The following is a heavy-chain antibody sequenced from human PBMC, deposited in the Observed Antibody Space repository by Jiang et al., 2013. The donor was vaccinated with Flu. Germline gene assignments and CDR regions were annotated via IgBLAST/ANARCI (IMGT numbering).Heavy chain of an antibody. CDR1: GYTFTSYD. D-gene: IGHD6-19*01. V-gene: IGHV1-8*01. CDR2: MNPNSGNT. Sequence: SCKASGYTFTSYDINWVRQATGQGLEWMGWMNPNSGNTGYAQKFQGRVTMTRNTSISTAYMELSSLRSEDTAVYYCATFRTYSSGFDLDYWGQGTLVTVSS. CDR3: ATFRTYSSGFDLDY. J-gene: IGHJ4*02.